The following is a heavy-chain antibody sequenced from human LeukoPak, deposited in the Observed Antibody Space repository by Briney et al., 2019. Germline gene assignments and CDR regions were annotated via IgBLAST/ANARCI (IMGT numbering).Heavy chain of an antibody. CDR2: IKQDGSVK. J-gene: IGHJ2*01. Sequence: GGSLRLSCAASGFTFSSYWMNWVRQAPGKGLEWVANIKQDGSVKYYVDSVKGRFTISRDNAKSSLYLQMNSLRAEDTAVYYCARQYSSSWPNWYSDLWGRGTLVTVSS. D-gene: IGHD6-13*01. CDR3: ARQYSSSWPNWYSDL. V-gene: IGHV3-7*01. CDR1: GFTFSSYW.